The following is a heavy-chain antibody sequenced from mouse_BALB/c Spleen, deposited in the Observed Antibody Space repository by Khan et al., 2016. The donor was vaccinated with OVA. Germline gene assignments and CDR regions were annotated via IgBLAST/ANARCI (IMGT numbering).Heavy chain of an antibody. CDR2: IDPENDNI. J-gene: IGHJ3*01. CDR1: GFNIKDYY. CDR3: AMSRYEASFPY. V-gene: IGHV14-1*02. D-gene: IGHD2-3*01. Sequence: VQLQQSGAELVRPGALVKLSCKASGFNIKDYYMHWVKQRPEQGLEWIGWIDPENDNIRYDPKLQGKARITADTSSNTDYLQLSSQTSEDSAVYYCAMSRYEASFPYWCHGTLVTVSA.